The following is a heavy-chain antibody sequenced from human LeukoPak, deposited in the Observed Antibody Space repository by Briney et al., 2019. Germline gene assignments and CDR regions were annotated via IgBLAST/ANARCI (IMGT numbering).Heavy chain of an antibody. CDR2: INTGNGNT. CDR1: GYTFTSYS. Sequence: ASVKVSCKASGYTFTSYSMHWVRQAPGQRLEWMGWINTGNGNTRYSQKFQGRVTITSDTSASTAYMDLSSLGSEDTAVYYCARYCGDAPGLFDYWGQGTLVTVSS. V-gene: IGHV1-3*04. D-gene: IGHD4-17*01. CDR3: ARYCGDAPGLFDY. J-gene: IGHJ4*02.